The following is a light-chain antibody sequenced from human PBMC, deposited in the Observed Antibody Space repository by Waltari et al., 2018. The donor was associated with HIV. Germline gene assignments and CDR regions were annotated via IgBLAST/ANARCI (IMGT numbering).Light chain of an antibody. Sequence: SSELTQPPSVSVSPGQTARITCSGDRLSKQYTHWYQQRPGQSLLMVMYKDTERPSGIPERFSGSSSGTTVTLTISGVRAEDEADYFCQSADIGVLFGGGTKLTVL. CDR3: QSADIGVL. CDR1: RLSKQY. V-gene: IGLV3-25*03. J-gene: IGLJ2*01. CDR2: KDT.